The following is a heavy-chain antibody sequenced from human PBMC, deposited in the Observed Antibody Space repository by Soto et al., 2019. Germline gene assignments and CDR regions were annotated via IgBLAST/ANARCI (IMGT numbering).Heavy chain of an antibody. Sequence: GGSLRLSCAASGFTFSSYGMHWVRQAPGKGLEWVAVISYDGSNKYYADSVKGRFTISRDNSKNTLYLQMNSLRAEDTAVYYCAKGVPHSSGWYPWFDPWGQGTLVTVSS. CDR1: GFTFSSYG. J-gene: IGHJ5*02. CDR2: ISYDGSNK. D-gene: IGHD6-19*01. CDR3: AKGVPHSSGWYPWFDP. V-gene: IGHV3-30*18.